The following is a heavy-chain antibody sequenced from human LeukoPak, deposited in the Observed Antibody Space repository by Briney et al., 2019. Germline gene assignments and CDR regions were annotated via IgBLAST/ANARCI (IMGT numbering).Heavy chain of an antibody. J-gene: IGHJ4*02. Sequence: PSETLSLTCTVSGGSISSYYWSWIRQPPGKGLEWIGYIYYSGSTNYNPSLKSRVTISIDTSKNQFSLKLSSVTPEDTAVYYCARGPCSSCQFDSWGQGTLVTVSS. V-gene: IGHV4-59*12. CDR1: GGSISSYY. D-gene: IGHD6-13*01. CDR3: ARGPCSSCQFDS. CDR2: IYYSGST.